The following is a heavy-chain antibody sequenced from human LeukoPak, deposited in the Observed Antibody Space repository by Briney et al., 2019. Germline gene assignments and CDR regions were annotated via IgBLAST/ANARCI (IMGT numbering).Heavy chain of an antibody. CDR1: GFTLSDYY. Sequence: PGGSLRLSCAASGFTLSDYYMSWVRQAPGKGLEWVSYISSSGSTIYYADSVKGRFTISRDNAKNSLYLQMNSLRAEDTAVYYCVRDRRDDGWNYYFDYWGQGTLVTVSS. D-gene: IGHD1-7*01. J-gene: IGHJ4*02. V-gene: IGHV3-11*01. CDR2: ISSSGSTI. CDR3: VRDRRDDGWNYYFDY.